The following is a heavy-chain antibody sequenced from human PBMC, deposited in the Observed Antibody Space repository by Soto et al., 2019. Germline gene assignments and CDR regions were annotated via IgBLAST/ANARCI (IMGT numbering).Heavy chain of an antibody. V-gene: IGHV1-69*01. CDR3: ARARRDGYNHYFDY. Sequence: QVQLVQSGAEVKKPGSSVKVSCKASGGTFSSYAISWVRQAPGQGLEWMGGIIPIFGTASYAQKFQGRVTITADESTSTAYMELSSLRSEDTAVYYCARARRDGYNHYFDYWGQGTLVTVSS. D-gene: IGHD5-12*01. J-gene: IGHJ4*02. CDR2: IIPIFGTA. CDR1: GGTFSSYA.